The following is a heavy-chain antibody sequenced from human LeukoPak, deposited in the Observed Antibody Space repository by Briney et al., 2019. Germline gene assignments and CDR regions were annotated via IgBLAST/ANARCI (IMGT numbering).Heavy chain of an antibody. D-gene: IGHD1-1*01. J-gene: IGHJ1*01. CDR2: ISSYGDI. CDR1: GFTFSTYS. V-gene: IGHV3-21*01. Sequence: GGSLRLSCTASGFTFSTYSMDWPPQSPGKALEGVASISSYGDIYYADLVKGRFTISRDNAGKSLFLQMDSLRAEDTAIYYCAKDYAWNPHSRLYEYFQHWGQGILVTVSS. CDR3: AKDYAWNPHSRLYEYFQH.